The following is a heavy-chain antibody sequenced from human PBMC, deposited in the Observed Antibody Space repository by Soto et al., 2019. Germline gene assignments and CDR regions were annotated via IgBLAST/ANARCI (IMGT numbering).Heavy chain of an antibody. V-gene: IGHV3-53*01. CDR1: GFTVNTNY. Sequence: EVQLVESGGDLIQPGGSLRLSCAASGFTVNTNYMTWVRQAPGKGLEWVSVIYTGGTTYYADSVKGRFTISRDNSKNTVYLQMNSPRAEDTAIYYCARGFYADGRTLPFDYWGQGTLVTVSS. D-gene: IGHD1-1*01. J-gene: IGHJ4*02. CDR2: IYTGGTT. CDR3: ARGFYADGRTLPFDY.